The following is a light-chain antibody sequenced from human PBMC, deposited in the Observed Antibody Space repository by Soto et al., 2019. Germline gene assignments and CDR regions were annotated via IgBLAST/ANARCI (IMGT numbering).Light chain of an antibody. V-gene: IGLV3-1*01. CDR1: KLGDKY. CDR3: QAWDSITDVL. Sequence: SYELTQPPSVSVSPGQTASITCSGDKLGDKYACWYQQKPGQAPVLVIYQDSKRPSGIPERFSGSNYGDTATLTISGTQAIDEGDYYCQAWDSITDVLFGGGTKLTVL. CDR2: QDS. J-gene: IGLJ2*01.